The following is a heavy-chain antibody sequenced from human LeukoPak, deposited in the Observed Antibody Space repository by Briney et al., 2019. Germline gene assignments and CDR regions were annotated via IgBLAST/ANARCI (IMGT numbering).Heavy chain of an antibody. V-gene: IGHV3-7*03. J-gene: IGHJ4*02. CDR3: ARGYGSSRGWY. Sequence: GGSLRLSCAASGFTFSTYWMSWVRQAPGKGLEWVAVIKQDGTEKYYVDSVKGRFTISRDNAKNSLYLQMNSLRAEDTAVYYCARGYGSSRGWYWGQGTLVTVSS. CDR2: IKQDGTEK. CDR1: GFTFSTYW. D-gene: IGHD6-6*01.